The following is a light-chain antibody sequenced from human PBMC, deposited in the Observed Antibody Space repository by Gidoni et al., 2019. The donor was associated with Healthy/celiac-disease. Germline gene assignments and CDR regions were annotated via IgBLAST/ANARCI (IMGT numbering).Light chain of an antibody. V-gene: IGLV3-19*01. CDR3: NSRDSSGNRVYV. CDR1: SLRSYY. Sequence: SSELTQDPAVSVALGQTVRITCQGDSLRSYYAGWYQQKPGQAPVLVIYGKNNRPSGIPDRFSGSSSGKTVSLTITGAQAEDEADYYCNSRDSSGNRVYVFGTGTKVTVL. CDR2: GKN. J-gene: IGLJ1*01.